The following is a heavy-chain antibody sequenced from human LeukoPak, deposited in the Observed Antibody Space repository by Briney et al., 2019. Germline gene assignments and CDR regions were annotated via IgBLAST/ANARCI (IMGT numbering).Heavy chain of an antibody. CDR2: IKQDGSDK. CDR3: AIIPRAAAGPSARSPFHY. D-gene: IGHD6-13*01. J-gene: IGHJ4*02. V-gene: IGHV3-7*01. CDR1: GFTFSSYW. Sequence: GGSLRLSCEVSGFTFSSYWMNWVRQAPGKGLEWVANIKQDGSDKYYVDSVKGRFTISRDNAKNSLYLQMNNLRAEDTAVYYCAIIPRAAAGPSARSPFHYWGQGTLVTVSS.